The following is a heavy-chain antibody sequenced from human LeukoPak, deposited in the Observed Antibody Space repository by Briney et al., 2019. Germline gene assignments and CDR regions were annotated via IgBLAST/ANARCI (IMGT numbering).Heavy chain of an antibody. CDR3: AREGSSGYYFGWFDP. D-gene: IGHD3-22*01. CDR1: GGSISSGGYS. CDR2: IYHSGST. Sequence: SETLSLTCTVSGGSISSGGYSWSWIRQPPGKGLEWIGYIYHSGSTYYNPSLKSRVTISVDTSKNQFSLKLSSVTAADTAVYYCAREGSSGYYFGWFDPWGQGTLVTVSS. V-gene: IGHV4-30-2*01. J-gene: IGHJ5*02.